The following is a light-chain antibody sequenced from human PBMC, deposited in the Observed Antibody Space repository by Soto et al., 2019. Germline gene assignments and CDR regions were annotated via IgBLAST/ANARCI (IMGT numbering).Light chain of an antibody. CDR2: GAS. V-gene: IGKV3-15*01. CDR1: RDISNN. J-gene: IGKJ1*01. Sequence: EIVMMQSPASLSVSPGGRATLSCRASRDISNNLAWYQQRPGQPPRLLIYGASTRATGVPARFSGSGWGTDFTLTISGLQSDDFAVYYCQQYTSWQTFGQGTQVDIK. CDR3: QQYTSWQT.